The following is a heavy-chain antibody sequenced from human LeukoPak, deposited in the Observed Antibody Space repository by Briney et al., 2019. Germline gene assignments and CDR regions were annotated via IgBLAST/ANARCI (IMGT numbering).Heavy chain of an antibody. Sequence: GGSLRLSCAASGFTSSSYAMSWVRQAPGKGLEWVSAISGSGGSTYYADSVKGRFTISRDNSKNTLYLQMNSLRAEDTAVYCCAKSSITMIVVVTPQDYWGQGTLVTVSS. D-gene: IGHD3-22*01. CDR3: AKSSITMIVVVTPQDY. CDR1: GFTSSSYA. V-gene: IGHV3-23*01. J-gene: IGHJ4*02. CDR2: ISGSGGST.